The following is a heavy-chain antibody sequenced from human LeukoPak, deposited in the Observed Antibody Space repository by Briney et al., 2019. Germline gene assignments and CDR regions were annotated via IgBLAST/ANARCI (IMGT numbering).Heavy chain of an antibody. CDR2: ISTAGTTV. J-gene: IGHJ6*02. CDR1: GSTFSGYS. V-gene: IGHV3-48*04. CDR3: ARVNNYYYYGMDV. Sequence: GGSLRLSCAASGSTFSGYSLNWVRQAPGKGLEWISYISTAGTTVYYADSVKGRFTISRDNAKNSLYLQMNSLRAEDTAVYYCARVNNYYYYGMDVWGQGTTVTVSS.